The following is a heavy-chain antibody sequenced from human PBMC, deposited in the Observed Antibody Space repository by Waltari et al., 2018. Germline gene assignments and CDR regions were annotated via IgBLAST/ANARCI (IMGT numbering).Heavy chain of an antibody. CDR2: INGSGGSK. J-gene: IGHJ3*02. V-gene: IGHV3-23*04. CDR1: GFTFSSYA. Sequence: EVQLVESGGGLVQPGGSLRLSCAASGFTFSSYAMSWVRQAPGKGLGWVVGINGSGGSKYYVDSVKGRFTISRDNSKDTLYLQMNSLRAEETAVDYCAMSYIVVVVAAAVDDAFDIWGQGTMVTVSS. D-gene: IGHD2-15*01. CDR3: AMSYIVVVVAAAVDDAFDI.